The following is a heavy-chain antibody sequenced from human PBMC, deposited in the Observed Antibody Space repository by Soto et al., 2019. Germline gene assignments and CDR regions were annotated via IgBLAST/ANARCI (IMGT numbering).Heavy chain of an antibody. CDR1: GYTFTSYD. Sequence: ASVKVSCKASGYTFTSYDINWVRQATGQGLEWMGWMNPNSGNTGYAQKFQGRVTMTRNTSISTAYMELSSLRSEDTAVYYCARAAYSSSLEAYYYYYHVDVWGTGTTVTVSS. CDR2: MNPNSGNT. CDR3: ARAAYSSSLEAYYYYYHVDV. V-gene: IGHV1-8*01. J-gene: IGHJ6*03. D-gene: IGHD6-13*01.